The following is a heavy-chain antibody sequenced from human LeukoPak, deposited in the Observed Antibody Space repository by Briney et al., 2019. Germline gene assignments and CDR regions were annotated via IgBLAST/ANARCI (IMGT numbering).Heavy chain of an antibody. CDR3: ARFIAAAGMLDY. CDR1: GGSISSYY. V-gene: IGHV4-4*07. D-gene: IGHD6-13*01. J-gene: IGHJ4*02. CDR2: IYTSGST. Sequence: SETLSLTCKVSGGSISSYYWGWIRQPAGKGLEWIGRIYTSGSTNYNPSLKSRVTMSVDTSKNQFSLKLSSVTAADTAVYYCARFIAAAGMLDYWGQGTLVTVSS.